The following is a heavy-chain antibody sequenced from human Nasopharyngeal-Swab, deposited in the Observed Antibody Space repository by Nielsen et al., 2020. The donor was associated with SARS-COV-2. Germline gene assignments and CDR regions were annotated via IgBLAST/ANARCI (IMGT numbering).Heavy chain of an antibody. V-gene: IGHV2-5*01. J-gene: IGHJ4*02. D-gene: IGHD1-1*01. CDR3: TYRPPGMDGGYYFDY. CDR1: GFLLRSTLVG. CDR2: LYGNDNK. Sequence: SGPTLVKPTHTLTLTCTFFGFLLRSTLVGVGWIRQLPGKALEWLALLYGNDNKRFSTSLKSSPAITKDTSKNQVVLTMTNMEAVDTATYFCTYRPPGMDGGYYFDYWGQGTLVTVSS.